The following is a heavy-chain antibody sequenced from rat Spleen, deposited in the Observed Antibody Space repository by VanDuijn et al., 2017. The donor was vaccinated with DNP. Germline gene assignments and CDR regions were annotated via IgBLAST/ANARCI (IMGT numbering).Heavy chain of an antibody. CDR1: GFTFSNYD. Sequence: EVQLVESGGGLVQPGRSLKLSCAASGFTFSNYDMAWVRQAPTKGLEWVASISPGGGNTYYRDSVKGRFTISRDNAKNTQYLQMDSLRSEDTATYYCARVQLGYYALDAWGQGTSVTVSS. V-gene: IGHV5S13*01. CDR3: ARVQLGYYALDA. CDR2: ISPGGGNT. D-gene: IGHD5-1*01. J-gene: IGHJ4*01.